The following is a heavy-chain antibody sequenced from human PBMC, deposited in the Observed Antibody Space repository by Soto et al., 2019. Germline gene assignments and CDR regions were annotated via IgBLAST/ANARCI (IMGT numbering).Heavy chain of an antibody. CDR2: ISWNSNNI. CDR1: GFTFDDYA. V-gene: IGHV3-9*01. J-gene: IGHJ4*02. CDR3: VKGLSCYISLSFDY. Sequence: EVQLVESGGGLVQPGRSLRLSCAASGFTFDDYAMHWVRQAPGKGLEWVSSISWNSNNIGYADSVKGRFTISRDNAKNSLDLQINSLRAEDTALYYCVKGLSCYISLSFDYWGQGTLVTVSS. D-gene: IGHD3-10*01.